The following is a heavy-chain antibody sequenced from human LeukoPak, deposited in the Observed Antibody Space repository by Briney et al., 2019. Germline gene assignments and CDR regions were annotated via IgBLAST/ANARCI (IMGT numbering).Heavy chain of an antibody. CDR1: GVTFSSYS. J-gene: IGHJ5*02. CDR3: AKTGGYPNGFGP. Sequence: AGGSLRLSCATSGVTFSSYSMNWVRQAPGKGLEWVSSINSDSSLMFYAESVKGRFTISRANASNSLYLQMHSLRAEDTAGYYCAKTGGYPNGFGPSGEGKLVTVSS. V-gene: IGHV3-21*01. CDR2: INSDSSLM. D-gene: IGHD3-10*01.